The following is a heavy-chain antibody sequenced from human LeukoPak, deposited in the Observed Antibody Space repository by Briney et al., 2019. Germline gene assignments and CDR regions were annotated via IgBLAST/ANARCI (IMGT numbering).Heavy chain of an antibody. CDR3: ARLRGGDYSSYNWFDP. Sequence: PSETLSLTCTVSGGSISSYYWSWIRQPPGKGLEWIGYIYYSGSTNYNPSLKSRVTISVDTSKNQFSLKLSSVTAADTAVYYCARLRGGDYSSYNWFDPWGQGTLGTVSS. CDR1: GGSISSYY. V-gene: IGHV4-59*12. CDR2: IYYSGST. J-gene: IGHJ5*02. D-gene: IGHD2-21*02.